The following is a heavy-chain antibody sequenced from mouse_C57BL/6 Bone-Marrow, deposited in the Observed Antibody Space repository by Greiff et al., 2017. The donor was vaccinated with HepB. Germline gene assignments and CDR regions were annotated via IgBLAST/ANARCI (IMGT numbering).Heavy chain of an antibody. V-gene: IGHV1-84*01. D-gene: IGHD1-1*01. Sequence: QVQLKESGPELVKPGASVKISCKASGYTFTDYYINWVKQRPGQGLEWIGWIYPGSGNTKYNEKFKGKATLTVDTSSSTAYMQLSSLTSEDSAVYFCARWPHYYGSSYVGYFDVWGTGTTVTVSS. J-gene: IGHJ1*03. CDR2: IYPGSGNT. CDR1: GYTFTDYY. CDR3: ARWPHYYGSSYVGYFDV.